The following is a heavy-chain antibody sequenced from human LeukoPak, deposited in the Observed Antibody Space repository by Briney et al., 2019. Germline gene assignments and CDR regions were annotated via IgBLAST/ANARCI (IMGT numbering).Heavy chain of an antibody. D-gene: IGHD6-13*01. CDR2: ISSSGNTI. V-gene: IGHV3-48*03. Sequence: GGSLSLSFAASGFTFSSYEMNWVRPAPGKGLEGVSCISSSGNTIYYSDSVKGRFTISRDNAKNSLYLQMNSLRAEDTALYYCAREGGSAWYYFDYWGQGTLVTVSS. CDR1: GFTFSSYE. CDR3: AREGGSAWYYFDY. J-gene: IGHJ4*02.